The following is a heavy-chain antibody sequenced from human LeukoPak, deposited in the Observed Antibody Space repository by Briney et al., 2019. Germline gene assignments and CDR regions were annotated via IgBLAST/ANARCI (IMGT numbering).Heavy chain of an antibody. J-gene: IGHJ4*02. CDR1: VYTLCGYD. CDR3: STRGENNSPNHSRY. D-gene: IGHD3-22*01. V-gene: IGHV3-48*03. CDR2: ISSSASTI. Sequence: SGGSLRLSCTAPVYTLCGYDMNWVRQAPGRGLEWLSFISSSASTISYADSVKGRFTISRDNAKNSLYLQMNSLRAEDTAVYYCSTRGENNSPNHSRYWGQGTLVTVSS.